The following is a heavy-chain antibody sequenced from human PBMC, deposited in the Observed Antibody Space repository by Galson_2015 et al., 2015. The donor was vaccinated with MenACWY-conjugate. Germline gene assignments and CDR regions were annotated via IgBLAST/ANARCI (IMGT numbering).Heavy chain of an antibody. CDR1: GFTFNIYS. CDR3: ASYRDSGYDSPFDY. CDR2: ITNSGNSI. Sequence: CAASGFTFNIYSMSWVRQAPGKGLEWVSYITNSGNSIYYGDSVKGRFTISRDNAKNSLYLQMNSLRDEDTAVYYCASYRDSGYDSPFDYWGQGTLVTVSS. J-gene: IGHJ4*02. D-gene: IGHD5-12*01. V-gene: IGHV3-48*02.